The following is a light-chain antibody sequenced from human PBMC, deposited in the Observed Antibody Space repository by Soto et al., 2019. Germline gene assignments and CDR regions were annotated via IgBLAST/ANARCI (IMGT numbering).Light chain of an antibody. CDR1: QSLVHRDGNTY. CDR2: KIS. J-gene: IGKJ2*01. Sequence: DIVMTQTPLSSPVTLGQPASISCRSSQSLVHRDGNTYLSWLQQRPGQPPSLLIYKISNRFSRVPDRFSGSGAWTDFTLKINRVAAEDVGVYYCMQFNQFPYTFGQGTKLEIK. V-gene: IGKV2-24*01. CDR3: MQFNQFPYT.